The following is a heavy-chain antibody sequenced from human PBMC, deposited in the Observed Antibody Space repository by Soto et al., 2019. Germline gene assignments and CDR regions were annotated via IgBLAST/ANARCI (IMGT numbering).Heavy chain of an antibody. Sequence: QVQLVQSGAEVKKPGASVKVSCKASGYSFATYGFSWVRQAPGQGLECVGWISAHNGDTHYSQKFQGRVTLTTDTSTNTGYMELRSLPSDDTAVYFCATEPIYYNDGSGYYPLGHWGQGTLVTVSS. CDR2: ISAHNGDT. V-gene: IGHV1-18*04. CDR3: ATEPIYYNDGSGYYPLGH. J-gene: IGHJ4*02. D-gene: IGHD3-22*01. CDR1: GYSFATYG.